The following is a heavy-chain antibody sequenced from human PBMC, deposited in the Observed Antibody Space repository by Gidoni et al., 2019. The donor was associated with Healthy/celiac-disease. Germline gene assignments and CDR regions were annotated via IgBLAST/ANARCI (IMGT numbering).Heavy chain of an antibody. Sequence: EVQLVESGGGLVQPGGSLRLSCAASGFTFSSYDMHWVRQATGKGLEWVSAIGTAGDTYYPGSVKGRFTISRENAKNSLYLQMNSLRAGDTAVYYCARGPGYQYDYGMDVWGQGTTVTVSS. CDR3: ARGPGYQYDYGMDV. J-gene: IGHJ6*02. CDR1: GFTFSSYD. V-gene: IGHV3-13*01. CDR2: IGTAGDT. D-gene: IGHD2-2*01.